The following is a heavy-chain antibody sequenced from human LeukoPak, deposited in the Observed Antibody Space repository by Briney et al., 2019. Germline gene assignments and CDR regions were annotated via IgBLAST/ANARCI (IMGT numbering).Heavy chain of an antibody. V-gene: IGHV1-2*02. D-gene: IGHD6-19*01. CDR1: GYTFTGYY. CDR2: INPNSGGT. Sequence: ASVKVSCKASGYTFTGYYMHWVRQAPGQGLEWMGWINPNSGGTNYAQKFQGRVTMTRDTSISTAYMELSSLRYGDTALYYCVGSSGWWGFDYWGQGTLVTVSS. CDR3: VGSSGWWGFDY. J-gene: IGHJ4*02.